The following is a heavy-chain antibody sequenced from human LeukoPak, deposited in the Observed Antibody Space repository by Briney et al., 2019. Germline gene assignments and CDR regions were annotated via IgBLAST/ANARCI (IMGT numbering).Heavy chain of an antibody. CDR2: IDYSGST. CDR1: SGSISSNNHY. V-gene: IGHV4-39*01. D-gene: IGHD6-13*01. CDR3: ARQRRRGSSSWYNWFDP. Sequence: PSETLSLTCTVSSGSISSNNHYWGWIRQPQGKELEWIGSIDYSGSTDYNPSLKSRVSISVDTSKNQFSLKPSSVTAADTAVYYCARQRRRGSSSWYNWFDPWGQGTLVTVSS. J-gene: IGHJ5*02.